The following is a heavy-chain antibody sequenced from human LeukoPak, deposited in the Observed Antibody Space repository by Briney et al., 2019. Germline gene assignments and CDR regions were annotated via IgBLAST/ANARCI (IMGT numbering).Heavy chain of an antibody. CDR1: GFTFSSYG. D-gene: IGHD2-2*01. CDR3: ARAQYCSSTSCYPHYYGMDV. J-gene: IGHJ6*02. CDR2: IWYDGSNK. Sequence: PGRSLRLSCAASGFTFSSYGMHWVRQAPGKGLEWVAVIWYDGSNKYYADSVKGRFTISRENSKNTLYLQMNSLRAEDTAVYYCARAQYCSSTSCYPHYYGMDVWGQGTTVTVSS. V-gene: IGHV3-33*01.